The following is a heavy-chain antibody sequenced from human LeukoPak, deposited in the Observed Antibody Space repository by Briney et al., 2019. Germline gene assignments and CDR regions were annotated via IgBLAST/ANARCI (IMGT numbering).Heavy chain of an antibody. CDR3: AREGPFVVVTAIAAFDI. D-gene: IGHD2-21*02. CDR1: GFTFDDYA. J-gene: IGHJ3*02. Sequence: GGSLRLSCAASGFTFDDYAMHWVRQAPGKGLEWVSGITWNSGNIGYADSVKGRFTISRDNAKNSLYLQMNSLRAEDTAVYYCAREGPFVVVTAIAAFDIWGQGTMVTVSS. V-gene: IGHV3-9*01. CDR2: ITWNSGNI.